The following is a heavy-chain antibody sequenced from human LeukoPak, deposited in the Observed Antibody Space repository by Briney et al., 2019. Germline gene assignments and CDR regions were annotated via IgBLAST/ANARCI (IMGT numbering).Heavy chain of an antibody. CDR3: ARPARAVPDSSVY. CDR1: GGSISSSSYY. Sequence: SETLSLTCTVSGGSISSSSYYWGWIRQPPGKGLEWIGSIYYSGSTYYNPSLKSRVTISVDTSKNQFSLKLSSVTAADTAVYYCARPARAVPDSSVYWGQGTLVTVSP. CDR2: IYYSGST. J-gene: IGHJ4*02. D-gene: IGHD3-22*01. V-gene: IGHV4-39*01.